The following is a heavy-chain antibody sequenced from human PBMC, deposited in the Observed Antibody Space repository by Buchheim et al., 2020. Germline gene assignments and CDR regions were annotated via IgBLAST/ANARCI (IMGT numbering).Heavy chain of an antibody. CDR2: INHSGST. D-gene: IGHD6-19*01. V-gene: IGHV4-34*01. Sequence: QVQLQQWGAGLLKPSETLSLTCAVYGGSFSGYYWSWIRQPPGKGLEWIGEINHSGSTNYNPSLKSRVTISVDTSKNQFSLKLSSVTAADTAVYYCARESEVGAVAGTFDYWGQGTL. CDR3: ARESEVGAVAGTFDY. J-gene: IGHJ4*02. CDR1: GGSFSGYY.